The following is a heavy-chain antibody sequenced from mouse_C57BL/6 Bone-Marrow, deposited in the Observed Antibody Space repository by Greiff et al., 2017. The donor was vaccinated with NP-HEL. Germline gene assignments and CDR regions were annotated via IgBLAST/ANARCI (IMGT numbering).Heavy chain of an antibody. J-gene: IGHJ2*01. CDR2: IYPRSGNT. V-gene: IGHV1-81*01. D-gene: IGHD1-1*01. Sequence: QVQLQQSGAELARPGASVKLSCKASGYTFTSYGISWVKQRTGQGLEWIGEIYPRSGNTYYNEKFKGKATLTADKSSSTAYMELRSLTSEDSAVYFCARHEDITTVGYYFDYWGQGTTLTVSS. CDR3: ARHEDITTVGYYFDY. CDR1: GYTFTSYG.